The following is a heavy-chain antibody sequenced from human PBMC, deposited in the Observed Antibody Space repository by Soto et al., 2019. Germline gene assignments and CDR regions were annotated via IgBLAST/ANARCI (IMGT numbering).Heavy chain of an antibody. CDR2: IVVGSGNT. CDR3: APPYYDFWSGYSQGYYYYYYGMDV. CDR1: GFTFTSSA. V-gene: IGHV1-58*01. Sequence: QMQLVQSGPEVKKPGTSVKVSCKASGFTFTSSAVQWVRQARGQRLEWRGWIVVGSGNTNYAQKFQERVTITRDMSTSTAYMELSSLRSEDTAVYYCAPPYYDFWSGYSQGYYYYYYGMDVWGQGTTVTVSS. J-gene: IGHJ6*02. D-gene: IGHD3-3*01.